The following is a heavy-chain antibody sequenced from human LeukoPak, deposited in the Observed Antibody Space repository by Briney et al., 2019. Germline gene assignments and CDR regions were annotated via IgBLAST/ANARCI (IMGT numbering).Heavy chain of an antibody. CDR3: ASSKWNNVGHLVY. Sequence: GGSLRLSCAASGFIVSDNYMTWVRQAPEKGLEWVSLIYSGGTTYYADSVKGRFTISRDNSKNTLYLQMNSLRAEDTAVYYCASSKWNNVGHLVYWGQGTLVTVTP. CDR1: GFIVSDNY. CDR2: IYSGGTT. V-gene: IGHV3-53*01. J-gene: IGHJ4*02. D-gene: IGHD1/OR15-1a*01.